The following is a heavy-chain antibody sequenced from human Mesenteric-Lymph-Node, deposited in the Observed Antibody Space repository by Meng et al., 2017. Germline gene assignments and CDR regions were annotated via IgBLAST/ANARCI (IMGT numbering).Heavy chain of an antibody. V-gene: IGHV3-33*01. J-gene: IGHJ6*02. Sequence: GGSLRLSCAASGFTFSSYGMHWVRQAPGKGLEWVAVIWYDGSNKYYADSVKGRFTISRDNSKNTLYLQMNSLRAEDTAVYYCARGSGWNYYGMDVWGQGTTVTVSS. D-gene: IGHD6-19*01. CDR2: IWYDGSNK. CDR3: ARGSGWNYYGMDV. CDR1: GFTFSSYG.